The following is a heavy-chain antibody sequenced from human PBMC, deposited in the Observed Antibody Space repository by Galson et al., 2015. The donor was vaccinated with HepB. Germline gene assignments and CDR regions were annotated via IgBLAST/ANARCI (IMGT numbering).Heavy chain of an antibody. CDR3: ARIFGLSSRAGFWDYYYGMDV. CDR1: GYTFTSYG. J-gene: IGHJ6*02. V-gene: IGHV1-18*04. D-gene: IGHD6-13*01. CDR2: ISAYNGNT. Sequence: SVKVSCKASGYTFTSYGISWVRQAPGQGLEWMGWISAYNGNTNYARKLQGRVTMTTDTSTSTAYMELRSLRSDDTAVYYCARIFGLSSRAGFWDYYYGMDVWGQGTTVTVSS.